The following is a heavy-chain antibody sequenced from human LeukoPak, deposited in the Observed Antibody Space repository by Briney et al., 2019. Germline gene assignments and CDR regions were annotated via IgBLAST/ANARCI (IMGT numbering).Heavy chain of an antibody. CDR1: GCTFTDYY. J-gene: IGHJ4*02. Sequence: ASVKGSCKASGCTFTDYYMHWVRQAPGQGFEWMGWINPNDGDTNYAQKFQGRVTMTRDTSISTAHVEVSRLRSDDTAVYYCARANFLYCSSSTCLFDYWGQGTLVTVSS. CDR2: INPNDGDT. V-gene: IGHV1-2*02. CDR3: ARANFLYCSSSTCLFDY. D-gene: IGHD2-2*01.